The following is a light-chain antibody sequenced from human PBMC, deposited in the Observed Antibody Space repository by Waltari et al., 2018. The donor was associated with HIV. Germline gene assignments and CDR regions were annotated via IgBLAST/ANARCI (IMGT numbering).Light chain of an antibody. CDR1: SGSVTSSYY. J-gene: IGLJ3*02. CDR2: NTH. CDR3: LLYMGSGVWV. Sequence: QTVVTQEPSFSVSPGGTVTLTCGLSSGSVTSSYYPSWNQRTPGQAPRTLITNTHTRASGVPDRFSGSILGNRAALTITGAQADDEAAYYCLLYMGSGVWVFGGGTKLTVL. V-gene: IGLV8-61*01.